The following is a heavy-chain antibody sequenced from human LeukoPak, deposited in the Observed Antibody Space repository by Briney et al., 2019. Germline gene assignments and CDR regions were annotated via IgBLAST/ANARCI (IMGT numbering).Heavy chain of an antibody. CDR2: ISGSGGST. Sequence: SGGSLRLSCAASGFTFSSYAMSWVRQAPGKGLEWVSAISGSGGSTYYADSVKGRFTISRDNSKNTLYLQMNSLRAEDTAVYYCAKARDGYNYAMDVWGKGTTVTVSS. D-gene: IGHD5-24*01. CDR1: GFTFSSYA. J-gene: IGHJ6*03. V-gene: IGHV3-23*01. CDR3: AKARDGYNYAMDV.